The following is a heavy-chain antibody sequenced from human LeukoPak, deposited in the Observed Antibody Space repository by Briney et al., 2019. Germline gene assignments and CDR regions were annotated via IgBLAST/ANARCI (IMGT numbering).Heavy chain of an antibody. CDR1: GGTFSNYA. CDR3: ARVRTELRGYGPLWFDY. Sequence: GASVTVSFQSSGGTFSNYAISWLRQAPGQGLAWMGGIIPIFGTANYAQKFQGRVTITADESTSTAYMELSSLRSEDTAVYYCARVRTELRGYGPLWFDYWGQGTLVSVSS. D-gene: IGHD5-12*01. V-gene: IGHV1-69*13. J-gene: IGHJ4*02. CDR2: IIPIFGTA.